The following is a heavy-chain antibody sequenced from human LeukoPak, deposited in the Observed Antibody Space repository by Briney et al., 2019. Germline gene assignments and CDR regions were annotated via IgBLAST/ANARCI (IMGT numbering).Heavy chain of an antibody. D-gene: IGHD6-19*01. CDR3: ARVRYGSGWYGDY. Sequence: GGSLRLSCAASGFTFSDYSMNWVRQAPGKGLEWVSSISSSSSYIYYAESVKGRFTISRDNAKNSLYLQMNSLRTEDTAVYYCARVRYGSGWYGDYSGQGTLVTVSS. CDR2: ISSSSSYI. V-gene: IGHV3-21*01. J-gene: IGHJ4*02. CDR1: GFTFSDYS.